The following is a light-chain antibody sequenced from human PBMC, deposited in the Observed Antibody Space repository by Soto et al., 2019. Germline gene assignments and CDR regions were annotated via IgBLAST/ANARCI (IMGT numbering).Light chain of an antibody. Sequence: DIQMTQSPSTLSASVGDIVTITFRASQGISNYLAWYQQKPGKVPKLLIYAASTLQSGVPSRFSGSGSGTDFTLTISSLQPEDVATYYCQKYNSAPPTFGQGTKVDI. V-gene: IGKV1-27*01. J-gene: IGKJ1*01. CDR3: QKYNSAPPT. CDR2: AAS. CDR1: QGISNY.